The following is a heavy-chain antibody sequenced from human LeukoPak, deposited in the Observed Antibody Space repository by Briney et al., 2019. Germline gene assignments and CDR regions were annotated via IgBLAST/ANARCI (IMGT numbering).Heavy chain of an antibody. CDR3: AREDTPMVTPFDY. D-gene: IGHD5-18*01. Sequence: SETLSLTCTVSGYSISSGYYWGWIRQPPGKGLEWIGSIYHSGSTYYNPSLNSRVTISVDTSKNQFSLKLSSVTAADTAVYYCAREDTPMVTPFDYWGQGTLVTVPS. CDR2: IYHSGST. J-gene: IGHJ4*02. CDR1: GYSISSGYY. V-gene: IGHV4-38-2*02.